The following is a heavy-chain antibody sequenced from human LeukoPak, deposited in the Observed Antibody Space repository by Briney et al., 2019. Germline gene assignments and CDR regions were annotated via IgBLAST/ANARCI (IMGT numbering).Heavy chain of an antibody. V-gene: IGHV3-23*01. CDR1: GFTFSSYA. J-gene: IGHJ4*02. Sequence: GGSLRLSCVASGFTFSSYAMTWVRQAPGKGLEWVSGITSSGASAYYAASVKGRFTVSRDNSENTLYLQVNNLRAEDSGTYYCVKDEDLYSPTWYLFEDWGQGTLVTVSS. D-gene: IGHD5-12*01. CDR2: ITSSGASA. CDR3: VKDEDLYSPTWYLFED.